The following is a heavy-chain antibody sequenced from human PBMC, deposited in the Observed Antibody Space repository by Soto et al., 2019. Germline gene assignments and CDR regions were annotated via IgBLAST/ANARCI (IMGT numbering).Heavy chain of an antibody. CDR3: AKDMAYGGNSGPFDY. D-gene: IGHD4-17*01. J-gene: IGHJ4*02. V-gene: IGHV3-43*01. CDR1: GFTFDDYT. Sequence: EVQLVESGGGVVQPGGSLRLSCAASGFTFDDYTMHWVRQAPGKGLEWVSLIFWDGSNTHYADSVKGRFTISRDNRKTSRYLQMERLRTEDTALYCCAKDMAYGGNSGPFDYWGQGTLVTVSS. CDR2: IFWDGSNT.